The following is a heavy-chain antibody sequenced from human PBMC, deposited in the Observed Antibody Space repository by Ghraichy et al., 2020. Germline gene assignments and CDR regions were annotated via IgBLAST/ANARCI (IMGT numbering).Heavy chain of an antibody. D-gene: IGHD4-17*01. Sequence: GGSLRLSCAASGFTFSSYGMHWVRQAPGKGLEWVAFIRYDGSNKYYADSVKGRFTISRDNSKNTLYLQMNSLRAEDTAVYYCATQHQPDYGDYPPIGMDVWGQGTTVTVSS. CDR1: GFTFSSYG. CDR2: IRYDGSNK. V-gene: IGHV3-30*02. CDR3: ATQHQPDYGDYPPIGMDV. J-gene: IGHJ6*02.